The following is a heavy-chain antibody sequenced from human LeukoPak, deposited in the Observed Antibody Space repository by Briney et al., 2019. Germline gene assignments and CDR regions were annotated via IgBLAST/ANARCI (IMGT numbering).Heavy chain of an antibody. CDR1: GFLFSSYA. CDR2: ISGSGGST. D-gene: IGHD5-12*01. Sequence: PGGSLTLSCAASGFLFSSYAMSWLRQAPGKGLEWVSAISGSGGSTYYADSVKGRYTISRHNSKNTLYLQMSSLRAEDTAVYYCAKVIASGYDSRHYYYGMDVWGQGTTVTVSS. CDR3: AKVIASGYDSRHYYYGMDV. J-gene: IGHJ6*02. V-gene: IGHV3-23*01.